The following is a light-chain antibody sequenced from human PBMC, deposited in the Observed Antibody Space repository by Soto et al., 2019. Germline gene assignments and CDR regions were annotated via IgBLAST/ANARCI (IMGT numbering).Light chain of an antibody. Sequence: QSVLTQPPSVSGAPGQRVTISCTGSSSNIGAGYDVHWYRQLPGSAPQLLIHGNSNRPSGVPDRFSGSKSGPSASLAITGLQAEDEADYYCQSYDSSLSNSVIFGGGTKVTVL. J-gene: IGLJ2*01. CDR1: SSNIGAGYD. CDR2: GNS. CDR3: QSYDSSLSNSVI. V-gene: IGLV1-40*01.